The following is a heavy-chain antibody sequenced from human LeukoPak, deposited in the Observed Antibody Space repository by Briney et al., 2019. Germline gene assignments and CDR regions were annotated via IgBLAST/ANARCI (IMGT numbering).Heavy chain of an antibody. CDR2: IYDSGNT. D-gene: IGHD1-14*01. CDR3: ARPDPSWYFVL. J-gene: IGHJ2*01. Sequence: SETLSLTCTVSGGSISSYYGSWIRQPPGKGLEWIGYIYDSGNTKYNPSLKSRVTISTDTSKEQSSLKLTSVTASDTAVYYCARPDPSWYFVLWGRGTLVTVSS. CDR1: GGSISSYY. V-gene: IGHV4-4*09.